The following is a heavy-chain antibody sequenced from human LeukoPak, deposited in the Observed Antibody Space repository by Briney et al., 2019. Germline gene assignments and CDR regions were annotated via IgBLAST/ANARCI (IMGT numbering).Heavy chain of an antibody. D-gene: IGHD6-13*01. J-gene: IGHJ4*02. CDR3: ARGLAAAGLDY. Sequence: GGSLRLSCAASGFTFSSYSMNWVRQAPGKGLEWVSSISSSSSYVYYAGSVKGRFTISRDNAKNSLYLQMNSLRAEDTAVYYCARGLAAAGLDYWGQGTLVTVSS. CDR2: ISSSSSYV. V-gene: IGHV3-21*01. CDR1: GFTFSSYS.